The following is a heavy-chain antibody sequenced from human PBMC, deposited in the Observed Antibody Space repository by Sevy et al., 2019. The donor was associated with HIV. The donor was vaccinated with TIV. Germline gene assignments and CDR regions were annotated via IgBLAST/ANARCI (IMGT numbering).Heavy chain of an antibody. J-gene: IGHJ4*02. V-gene: IGHV4-34*01. Sequence: SETLSLTCAVYGGSFSGYCWNWIRQPPGKGLEWIGEINHSGTTNYNPSLKSRVTISVDTSKNQFSLKLSSVTAADTSVYYCARGEMVRTGYFDYWGQGTLVTVSS. D-gene: IGHD3-10*01. CDR2: INHSGTT. CDR1: GGSFSGYC. CDR3: ARGEMVRTGYFDY.